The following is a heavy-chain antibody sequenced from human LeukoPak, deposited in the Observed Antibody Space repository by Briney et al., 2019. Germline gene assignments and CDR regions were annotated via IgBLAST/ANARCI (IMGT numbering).Heavy chain of an antibody. J-gene: IGHJ4*02. D-gene: IGHD4-23*01. CDR1: GFTFSDYY. CDR3: ARDVSPPYGGNSFSFDS. Sequence: GGSLRLSCAASGFTFSDYYMSWIRQAPGKGLEWVSYISSSGSTIYYANSVKGRFTISRDNAKNSLYLQMNSLRAEDSAVYYCARDVSPPYGGNSFSFDSWGQGSLVTVSS. CDR2: ISSSGSTI. V-gene: IGHV3-11*04.